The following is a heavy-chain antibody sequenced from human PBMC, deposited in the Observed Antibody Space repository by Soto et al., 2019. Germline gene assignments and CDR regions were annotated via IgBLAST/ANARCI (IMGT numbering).Heavy chain of an antibody. Sequence: SETLSLTCTVSGGSISSYYWSWIRQPPGKGLEWIGYIYYSGSTNYNPSLKSRVTISVDTSKNQFSLKLSSVTAADTAVYYCAGGIAAAGHYYYYYGMDVWGQGTTVTVS. D-gene: IGHD6-13*01. J-gene: IGHJ6*02. CDR2: IYYSGST. CDR1: GGSISSYY. CDR3: AGGIAAAGHYYYYYGMDV. V-gene: IGHV4-59*01.